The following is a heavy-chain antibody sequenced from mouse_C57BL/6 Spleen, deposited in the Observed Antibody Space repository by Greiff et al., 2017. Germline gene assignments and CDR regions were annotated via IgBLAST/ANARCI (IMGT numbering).Heavy chain of an antibody. V-gene: IGHV5-6*01. CDR2: ISSGGSYT. J-gene: IGHJ2*01. CDR3: ARLANWDVERNFDY. CDR1: GFTFSSYG. D-gene: IGHD4-1*01. Sequence: EVKLVESGGDLVKPGGSLKLSCAASGFTFSSYGMSWVRQTPDKRLEWVATISSGGSYTYYPDSVKGRFTISRDNAKNTLYLQMSGLKSEDTAMYYCARLANWDVERNFDYWGQGTTLTVSS.